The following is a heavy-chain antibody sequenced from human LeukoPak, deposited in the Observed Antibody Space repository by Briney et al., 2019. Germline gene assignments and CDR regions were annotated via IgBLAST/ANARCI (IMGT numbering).Heavy chain of an antibody. CDR1: GFTFSSYA. CDR2: ISYDGSNK. D-gene: IGHD3-22*01. V-gene: IGHV3-30*01. Sequence: GGSLRLSCAASGFTFSSYAMHWVRQAPGKGLEWVAVISYDGSNKYYADSVKGRFTTSRDNSKNTLYLQMNSLRAEDTAVYYCASGHDSSGWYFDYWGQGTLVTVSS. J-gene: IGHJ4*02. CDR3: ASGHDSSGWYFDY.